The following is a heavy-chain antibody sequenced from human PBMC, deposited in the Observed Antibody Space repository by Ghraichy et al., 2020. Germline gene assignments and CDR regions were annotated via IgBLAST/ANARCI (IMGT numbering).Heavy chain of an antibody. CDR3: ASTGGSYYLYWFDP. Sequence: GGSLRLSCAASGFSLSDYIMNWVRQAPGKGLEWVSHISRSSRTISYADSVKGRFTVSRDNDKNTLYLQMNSLRAEDTAVYYCASTGGSYYLYWFDPWGQGTLVTVSS. J-gene: IGHJ5*02. CDR1: GFSLSDYI. CDR2: ISRSSRTI. D-gene: IGHD1-26*01. V-gene: IGHV3-48*01.